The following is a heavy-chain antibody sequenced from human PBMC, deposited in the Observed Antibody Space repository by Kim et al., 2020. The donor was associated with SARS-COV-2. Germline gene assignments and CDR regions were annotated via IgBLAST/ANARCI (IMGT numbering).Heavy chain of an antibody. J-gene: IGHJ6*02. CDR3: ARAQCQAFGCYYYYGMDV. Sequence: GGSLRLSCAASGFTFSDYYMSWIRQAPGKGLEWVSYISSSSSYTNYADSVKGRFTISRDNAKNSLYLQMNSLRAEDTAVYYCARAQCQAFGCYYYYGMDVWGQGTTVTVSS. D-gene: IGHD3-10*01. CDR2: ISSSSSYT. V-gene: IGHV3-11*06. CDR1: GFTFSDYY.